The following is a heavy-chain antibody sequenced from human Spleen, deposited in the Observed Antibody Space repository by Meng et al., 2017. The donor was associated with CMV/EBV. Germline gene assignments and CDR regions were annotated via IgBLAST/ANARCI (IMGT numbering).Heavy chain of an antibody. CDR2: INSDGSSA. D-gene: IGHD4-23*01. CDR3: ARDYGGDSITLDV. V-gene: IGHV3-74*01. CDR1: GFTFSSYW. J-gene: IGHJ6*02. Sequence: GESLKISCAASGFTFSSYWMHWVRQAPGKGLVWVSRINSDGSSASYADSVKGRFTISRDNDKNSLYLQMNSLRAEDTAVYYCARDYGGDSITLDVWGQGTTVTVSS.